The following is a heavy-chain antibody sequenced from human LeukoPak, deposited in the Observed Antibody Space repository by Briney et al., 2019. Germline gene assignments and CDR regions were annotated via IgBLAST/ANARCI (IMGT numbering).Heavy chain of an antibody. V-gene: IGHV4-39*01. D-gene: IGHD2-15*01. Sequence: PSETLSLTCTVSGGSISSSSYYWGWIRQPPGKGLEWIGSIYYSGSTYYNPSPKSRVTISVDTSKNQFSLKLSSVTAADTAVYYCAGHLEAVVVVAAWGQGTMVTVSS. CDR1: GGSISSSSYY. CDR2: IYYSGST. J-gene: IGHJ3*01. CDR3: AGHLEAVVVVAA.